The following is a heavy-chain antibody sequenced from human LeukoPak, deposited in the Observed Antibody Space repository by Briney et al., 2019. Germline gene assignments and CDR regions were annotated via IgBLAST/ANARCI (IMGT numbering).Heavy chain of an antibody. CDR2: INPNSGGT. V-gene: IGHV1-2*02. D-gene: IGHD3-3*01. J-gene: IGHJ3*02. CDR3: ARDRDFWSGTSPFDI. CDR1: GYTFTGYY. Sequence: ASVKVSCKASGYTFTGYYMHWVRQAPGQGLEWMGWINPNSGGTNYAQKFQGRVTMTTDASISTAYMELSRLRSDDTAVYYCARDRDFWSGTSPFDIWGQGTMVTVSS.